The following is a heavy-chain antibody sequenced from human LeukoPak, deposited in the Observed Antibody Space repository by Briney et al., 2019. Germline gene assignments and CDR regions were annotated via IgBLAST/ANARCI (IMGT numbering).Heavy chain of an antibody. CDR3: ARERSESGNYHFDY. CDR1: GFTFDDYG. CDR2: INWNGGST. Sequence: PGGSLRLSCAASGFTFDDYGMSWVRQAPGKGLEWVSGINWNGGSTGYADSVKGRFTISRDNAKNSLYLQMNSLRAEDTAVYYCARERSESGNYHFDYWGQGTLLTVSS. D-gene: IGHD1-26*01. J-gene: IGHJ4*02. V-gene: IGHV3-20*04.